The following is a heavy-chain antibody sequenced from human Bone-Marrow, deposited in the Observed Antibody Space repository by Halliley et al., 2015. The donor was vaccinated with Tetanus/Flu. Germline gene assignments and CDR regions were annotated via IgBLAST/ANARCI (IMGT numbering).Heavy chain of an antibody. Sequence: WVSTISESGGNTYYVDSVKGRFTVSRDDSKSTLFLQMNDLRAEDTAVYFCAIDYPPVGGVLANFWGQGTLVTVSS. J-gene: IGHJ4*02. V-gene: IGHV3-23*01. D-gene: IGHD2-8*02. CDR3: AIDYPPVGGVLANF. CDR2: ISESGGNT.